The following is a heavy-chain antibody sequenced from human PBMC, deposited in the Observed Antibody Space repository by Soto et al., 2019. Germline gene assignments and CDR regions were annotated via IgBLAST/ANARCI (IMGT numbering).Heavy chain of an antibody. CDR2: ISGSGSGT. V-gene: IGHV3-23*01. CDR1: GFTFSSSA. CDR3: AKGSQANRPYYFDY. Sequence: PGGSLRLSCAASGFTFSSSAMSWVRQAPGKGLEWVSAISGSGSGTWYADSVKGRFTISRDNSANTLYVLLNSLRAEDTAVYYCAKGSQANRPYYFDYWGQGTLVTVSS. J-gene: IGHJ4*02.